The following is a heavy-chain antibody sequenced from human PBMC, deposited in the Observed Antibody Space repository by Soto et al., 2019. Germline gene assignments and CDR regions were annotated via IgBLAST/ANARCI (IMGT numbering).Heavy chain of an antibody. CDR2: IYHSGST. J-gene: IGHJ4*02. CDR1: GGSISSSNW. CDR3: ASMQEGYCSGGSCYPEYYFDY. V-gene: IGHV4-4*02. Sequence: SETLSLTCAVSGGSISSSNWWSWVRQPPGKGLEWIGEIYHSGSTNYNPSLKSRVTISVDKSKNQFSLKLSSVTAADTAVYYCASMQEGYCSGGSCYPEYYFDYWGQGTLVTVSS. D-gene: IGHD2-15*01.